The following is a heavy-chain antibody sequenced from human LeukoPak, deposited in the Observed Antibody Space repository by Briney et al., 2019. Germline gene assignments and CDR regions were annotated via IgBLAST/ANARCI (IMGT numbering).Heavy chain of an antibody. J-gene: IGHJ4*02. V-gene: IGHV1-18*01. Sequence: GASVKVSCKASGYTFTSYGISWVRQAPGQGLEWRGWICAYNGNTNYAQKLQGRVTMTTDTSTSTAYMELRSLRSDDTAVYYCARDYYDILTGEIFDYWGQGTLVTVSS. D-gene: IGHD3-9*01. CDR3: ARDYYDILTGEIFDY. CDR2: ICAYNGNT. CDR1: GYTFTSYG.